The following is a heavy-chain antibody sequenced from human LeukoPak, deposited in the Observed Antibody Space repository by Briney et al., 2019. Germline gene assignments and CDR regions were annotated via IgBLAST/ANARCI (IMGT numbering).Heavy chain of an antibody. CDR2: VYYSGST. J-gene: IGHJ3*02. Sequence: SETLCLTCIVSGGPISNYHWSWIRQPPGKGLEWIGYVYYSGSTNYNSSLKGRVTISVDTSKNQFALKLSSVSAADTAVYYCARRKGYYDKSGYYYPGAFDIWGQGAMVTVSS. V-gene: IGHV4-59*01. CDR3: ARRKGYYDKSGYYYPGAFDI. D-gene: IGHD3-22*01. CDR1: GGPISNYH.